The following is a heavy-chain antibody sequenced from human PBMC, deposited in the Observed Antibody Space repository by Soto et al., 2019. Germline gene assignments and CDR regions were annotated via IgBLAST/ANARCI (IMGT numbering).Heavy chain of an antibody. CDR1: GYTFTSYD. V-gene: IGHV1-8*02. J-gene: IGHJ4*02. CDR3: ARGGSYWARRHYFDS. CDR2: VTPRNGDT. Sequence: SVRVSYKASGYTFTSYDINWVRQAAGQGPEWMGSVTPRNGDTAFAQKYQGRVTVTSNTSMSTVYMELSNLRSDDTAVYYCARGGSYWARRHYFDSWGQGTLVTVSS. D-gene: IGHD2-8*02.